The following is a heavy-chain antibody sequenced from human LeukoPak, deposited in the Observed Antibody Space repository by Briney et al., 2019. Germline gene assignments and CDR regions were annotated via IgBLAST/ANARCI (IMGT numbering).Heavy chain of an antibody. CDR3: ARDPVSGSYYLFNY. V-gene: IGHV1-69*13. J-gene: IGHJ4*02. Sequence: ASVKVSCKASGYTFTSYGISWVRQAPGQGLEWMGGIIPIFGTANYAQKFQGRVTITADESTSTAYMELSSLRSEDTAVYYCARDPVSGSYYLFNYWGQGTLVTVSS. CDR2: IIPIFGTA. D-gene: IGHD1-26*01. CDR1: GYTFTSYG.